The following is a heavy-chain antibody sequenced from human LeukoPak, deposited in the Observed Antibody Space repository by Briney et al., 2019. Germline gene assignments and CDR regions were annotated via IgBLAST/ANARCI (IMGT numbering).Heavy chain of an antibody. CDR1: GFSFSSYW. Sequence: GGSLRLSCAASGFSFSSYWMTWARQAPGKGLEWVANIKEDGSEKHFVDSVKGRFTIPRDNAKNLLFLQMNSLRAEDTAVYYCVRDRKGPLSSQHFDYWGQGTLVAVSS. J-gene: IGHJ4*02. CDR2: IKEDGSEK. V-gene: IGHV3-7*01. D-gene: IGHD5-18*01. CDR3: VRDRKGPLSSQHFDY.